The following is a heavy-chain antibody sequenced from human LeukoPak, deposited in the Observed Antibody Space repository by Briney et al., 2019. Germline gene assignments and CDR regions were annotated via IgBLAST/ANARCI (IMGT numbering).Heavy chain of an antibody. D-gene: IGHD6-19*01. V-gene: IGHV3-21*01. CDR1: GFTFSSYS. CDR2: ISSSSSYI. CDR3: AGFHSSGWYYYYYGMDV. J-gene: IGHJ6*02. Sequence: GGSLRLSCAASGFTFSSYSMNWVRQAPGKGLEWVSSISSSSSYIYYADSVKGRFTISRDNAKNSLYLQMNSLRAEDTAVYYCAGFHSSGWYYYYYGMDVWGQGTTVTVSS.